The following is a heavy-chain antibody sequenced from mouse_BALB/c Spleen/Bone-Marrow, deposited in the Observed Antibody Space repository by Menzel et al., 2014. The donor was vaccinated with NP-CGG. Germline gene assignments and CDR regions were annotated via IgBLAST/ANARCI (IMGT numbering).Heavy chain of an antibody. V-gene: IGHV2-2*02. CDR3: ARNPIRRNAMDY. CDR2: IWSGGST. D-gene: IGHD2-12*01. CDR1: GFSLTSYG. Sequence: QVQLQQSGPGLVQPSQSLSTTCTVSGFSLTSYGVHWVRQSPGKGLEWLGVIWSGGSTDYNAPFISRLNISEDNSKSQVFFKMDSLQANDTAIYYCARNPIRRNAMDYWGQGTSVTVPS. J-gene: IGHJ4*01.